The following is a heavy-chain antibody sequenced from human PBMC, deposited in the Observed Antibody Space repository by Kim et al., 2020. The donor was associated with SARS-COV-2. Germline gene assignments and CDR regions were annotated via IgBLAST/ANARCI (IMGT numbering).Heavy chain of an antibody. V-gene: IGHV3-74*01. CDR3: ARGWVVSRSACDY. Sequence: ADSVKSRFTIYRDNAKNTLYLQMNSLRAEDTAVYYCARGWVVSRSACDYWGQGTLVTVSS. D-gene: IGHD2-15*01. J-gene: IGHJ4*02.